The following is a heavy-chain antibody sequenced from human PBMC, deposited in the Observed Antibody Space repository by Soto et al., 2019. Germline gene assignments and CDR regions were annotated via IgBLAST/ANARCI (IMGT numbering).Heavy chain of an antibody. CDR1: GGTFSSYA. CDR2: IIPIFGTA. J-gene: IGHJ4*02. D-gene: IGHD5-12*01. Sequence: QVQLVQSGAEVKKPGSSVKVSCKASGGTFSSYAISWVRQAPGQGLEWMGGIIPIFGTANYAQKFQGRVTITADESSSTGYMELSSLRAEDTAVYDCASRSVRDGYNRSHYWGQGALVTVSS. V-gene: IGHV1-69*01. CDR3: ASRSVRDGYNRSHY.